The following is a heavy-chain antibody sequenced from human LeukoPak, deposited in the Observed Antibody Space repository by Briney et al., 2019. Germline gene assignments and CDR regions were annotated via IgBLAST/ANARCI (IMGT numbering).Heavy chain of an antibody. Sequence: ETLSLTCAVCGGSFSGYYWSWIRQPPGKGLEWIGEINHSGSTNYNPSLKSRVTISVDTSKNQFSLKLSSVTAADTAVYYCARDLLSERWNDPVDYWGQGTLVTVSS. J-gene: IGHJ4*02. D-gene: IGHD1-1*01. V-gene: IGHV4-34*01. CDR2: INHSGST. CDR1: GGSFSGYY. CDR3: ARDLLSERWNDPVDY.